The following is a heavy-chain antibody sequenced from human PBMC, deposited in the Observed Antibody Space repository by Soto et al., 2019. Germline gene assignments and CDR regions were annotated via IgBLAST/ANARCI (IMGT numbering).Heavy chain of an antibody. J-gene: IGHJ4*02. Sequence: QVQLQESGPGLVKPSQTLSLTCTVSGGSISSGGTGSYWTWIRQLPGQGLEWIGYIYYTGNTYYIPSLKNRPTISIDTSENQFSLKLTSVTAADTAVYFCASGHDAYKVRYWGQGTLVTVSS. CDR3: ASGHDAYKVRY. D-gene: IGHD1-1*01. CDR2: IYYTGNT. V-gene: IGHV4-31*03. CDR1: GGSISSGGTGSY.